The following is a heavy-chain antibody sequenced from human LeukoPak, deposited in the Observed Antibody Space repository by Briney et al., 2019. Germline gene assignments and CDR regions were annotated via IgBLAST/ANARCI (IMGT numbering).Heavy chain of an antibody. V-gene: IGHV3-23*01. D-gene: IGHD7-27*01. CDR3: AKDLNWGGR. J-gene: IGHJ4*02. CDR2: ISGSGVT. Sequence: GGSLRLSCADSGFTFSSHWMHWVRQAPGKGLVWVSGISGSGVTDYADSVKGRFTISRDNSKNTLYLQMNSLRAEDTAVYYCAKDLNWGGRWGQGTLVTVSS. CDR1: GFTFSSHW.